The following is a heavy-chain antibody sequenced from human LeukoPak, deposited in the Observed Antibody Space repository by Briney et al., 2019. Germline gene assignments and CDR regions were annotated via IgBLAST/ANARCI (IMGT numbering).Heavy chain of an antibody. CDR2: IIPIFGTA. Sequence: SVKVSCKASGGTFSSYAISWVRQAPGQGLEWMGGIIPIFGTANYAQKFQDRVTITADESTSTAYMELSSLRSENTAVYYCARDRSIAARPGSHYYGMDVWGQGTTVTVSS. CDR1: GGTFSSYA. D-gene: IGHD6-6*01. J-gene: IGHJ6*02. CDR3: ARDRSIAARPGSHYYGMDV. V-gene: IGHV1-69*13.